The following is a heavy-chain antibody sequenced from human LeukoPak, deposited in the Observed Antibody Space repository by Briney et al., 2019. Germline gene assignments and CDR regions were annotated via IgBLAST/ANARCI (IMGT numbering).Heavy chain of an antibody. CDR3: ALNTIFGVVLFFDA. D-gene: IGHD3-3*01. Sequence: ASVTVSCTASGDSFTDYGVSWVRQTPGQGLQWMGWINTYDGNTDYAQNLQGRVTMTTDTSTTTAYMELRSLRSDDSAVYYCALNTIFGVVLFFDAWGQGTLVTVSS. CDR2: INTYDGNT. J-gene: IGHJ5*02. V-gene: IGHV1-18*01. CDR1: GDSFTDYG.